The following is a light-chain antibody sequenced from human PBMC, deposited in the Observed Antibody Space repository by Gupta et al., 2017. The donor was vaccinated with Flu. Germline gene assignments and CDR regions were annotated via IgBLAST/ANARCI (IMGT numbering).Light chain of an antibody. CDR3: RQSLQLPLT. CDR2: EVS. V-gene: IGKV2D-29*01. J-gene: IGKJ4*01. CDR1: QSLLHSDGKTH. Sequence: VTPEQPASNSCKPSQSLLHSDGKTHLYWYLQKPGQPPQLLIVEVSNRFSGLPDRSSGSWAGTDFTLKISREEADVVGVYYCRQSLQLPLTFGGGTRVEIK.